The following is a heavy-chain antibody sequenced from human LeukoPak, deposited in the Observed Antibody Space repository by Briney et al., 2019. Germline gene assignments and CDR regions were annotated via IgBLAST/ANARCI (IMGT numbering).Heavy chain of an antibody. D-gene: IGHD4-23*01. CDR3: AKDPVHDYGGNYFDY. Sequence: SGGSLRLSCAASGFTFSSYGMHWVRQAPGKGLEWVAFIRYDGSNKYYADSVKGRFTISRDNSKNTLYLQMNSLRAEDTAVYYCAKDPVHDYGGNYFDYWGQGTLVTVSS. CDR2: IRYDGSNK. J-gene: IGHJ4*02. V-gene: IGHV3-30*02. CDR1: GFTFSSYG.